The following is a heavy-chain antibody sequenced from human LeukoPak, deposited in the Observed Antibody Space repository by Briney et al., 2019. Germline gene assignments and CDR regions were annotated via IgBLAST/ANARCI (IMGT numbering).Heavy chain of an antibody. J-gene: IGHJ6*03. D-gene: IGHD3-10*01. CDR1: GYTFTDYD. CDR2: VSPYNGNT. CDR3: ARATYYYGSGKNYYMDV. V-gene: IGHV1-18*01. Sequence: ASVRVSCKTSGYTFTDYDITWVRQAPGQGLEWMGRVSPYNGNTYYSQRFQDRVTITKDTSTGTAYMDLRNLRTDDTAMYYCARATYYYGSGKNYYMDVWGKGTTVTVSS.